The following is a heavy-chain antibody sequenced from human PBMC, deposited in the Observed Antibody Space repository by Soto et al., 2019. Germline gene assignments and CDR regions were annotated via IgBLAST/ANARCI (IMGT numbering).Heavy chain of an antibody. CDR1: GGSISSGDYY. CDR2: IYYSGST. CDR3: ARKPPAGSFDY. D-gene: IGHD2-2*01. V-gene: IGHV4-30-4*01. Sequence: PSETLSLTCTVSGGSISSGDYYWSWIRQPPGKGLEWIGYIYYSGSTYYNPSLKSRVTISVDTSTTQFSLKLSSVTAADTAVYDCARKPPAGSFDYGGPGTLVTVSS. J-gene: IGHJ4*02.